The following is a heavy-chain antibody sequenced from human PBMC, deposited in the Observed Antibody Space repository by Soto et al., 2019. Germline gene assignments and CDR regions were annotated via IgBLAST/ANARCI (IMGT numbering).Heavy chain of an antibody. CDR1: GFTFSSYA. J-gene: IGHJ5*02. Sequence: GGSLRLSCAASGFTFSSYAMHWVRQAPGKGLEYVSAISSNGGSTYYANSVKGRFTISRDNSKNTLYLQMGSLRAEDMAVYYCARDYCSSTSCLWKLNWFDPWGQGTLVTVSS. CDR3: ARDYCSSTSCLWKLNWFDP. V-gene: IGHV3-64*01. D-gene: IGHD2-2*01. CDR2: ISSNGGST.